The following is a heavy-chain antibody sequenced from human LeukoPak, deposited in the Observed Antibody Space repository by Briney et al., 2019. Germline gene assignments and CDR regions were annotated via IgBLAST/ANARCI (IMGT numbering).Heavy chain of an antibody. D-gene: IGHD3-22*01. J-gene: IGHJ4*02. V-gene: IGHV4-30-4*01. CDR1: GGSISSGDYY. Sequence: SETLSLTCTVSGGSISSGDYYWSWIRQPPGKGLEWIGYIYYSGSTYYNPSLKSRVTISVDTSKNQFSLKLGSVTAADTAVYYCARGSDYYDSSGLNYFDYWGQGTLVTVSS. CDR2: IYYSGST. CDR3: ARGSDYYDSSGLNYFDY.